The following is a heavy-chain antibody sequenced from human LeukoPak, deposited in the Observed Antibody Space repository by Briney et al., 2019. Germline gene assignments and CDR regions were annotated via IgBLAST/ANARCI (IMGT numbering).Heavy chain of an antibody. Sequence: GASVKVSCKASGGTFSSYAISWVRQAPGQGLERMGRIIPIFCTANYAQKFQGRVTINANESTSTAYMEMSSLRSEDTAVYYCAKDPCPGWSGGSCYFLSDYWGQGTLVTVSS. D-gene: IGHD2-15*01. CDR1: GGTFSSYA. CDR2: IIPIFCTA. V-gene: IGHV1-69*13. J-gene: IGHJ4*02. CDR3: AKDPCPGWSGGSCYFLSDY.